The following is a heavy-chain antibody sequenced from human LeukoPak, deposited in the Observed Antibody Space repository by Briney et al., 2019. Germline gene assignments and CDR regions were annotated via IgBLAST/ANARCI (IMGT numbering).Heavy chain of an antibody. J-gene: IGHJ5*02. Sequence: GESLKISCKGSGYSFTNYWIGWVRQMPGKGLKWMGIIYPGDSDARYGPSFQGQVTISADKSISTAYLQWSSLKASDTAMYYCARLQSAMVPNWFDPWGQGTLVTVSS. CDR3: ARLQSAMVPNWFDP. CDR2: IYPGDSDA. CDR1: GYSFTNYW. V-gene: IGHV5-51*01. D-gene: IGHD5-18*01.